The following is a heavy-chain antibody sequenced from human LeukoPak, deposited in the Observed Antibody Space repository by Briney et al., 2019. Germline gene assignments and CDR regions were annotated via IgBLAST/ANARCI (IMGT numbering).Heavy chain of an antibody. J-gene: IGHJ4*02. CDR1: GYIFTGYF. V-gene: IGHV1-2*02. CDR2: INPHSGDT. CDR3: ARLSDFSDSSGYPYYLDF. Sequence: ASVKVSCKVSGYIFTGYFLHWVRRAPGQGLEWMGGINPHSGDTIYAQKFQGRVTMTRDTSISTPSMELTRLGSDDTAVYYCARLSDFSDSSGYPYYLDFWGQGTLVTVSS. D-gene: IGHD3-22*01.